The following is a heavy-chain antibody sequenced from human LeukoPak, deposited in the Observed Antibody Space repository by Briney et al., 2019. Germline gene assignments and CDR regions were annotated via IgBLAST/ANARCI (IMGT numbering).Heavy chain of an antibody. V-gene: IGHV1-18*04. D-gene: IGHD3-3*01. Sequence: GASVKVSCKASGYTFTSYYMHWVRQVPGQGLEWMGWISAYNGNTNYAQKLQGRVTMTTDTSTSTAYMELRSLRSDDTAVYYCARVEEYDFWSGYPIRRFDYWGQGTLVTVSS. CDR3: ARVEEYDFWSGYPIRRFDY. J-gene: IGHJ4*02. CDR1: GYTFTSYY. CDR2: ISAYNGNT.